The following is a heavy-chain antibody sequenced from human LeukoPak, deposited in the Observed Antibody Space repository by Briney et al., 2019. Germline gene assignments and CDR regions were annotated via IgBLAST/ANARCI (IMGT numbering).Heavy chain of an antibody. D-gene: IGHD3-3*01. CDR1: GYTFTSYG. Sequence: ASVKVSCKASGYTFTSYGISWVRQAPGQGLEWMGWISAYNGNTNYAQKLQGRVTMTTDTSTSTAYMELRSLRSDDTAVYYCAGVRYYDFWSGLDPWGQGTLVTVSS. CDR3: AGVRYYDFWSGLDP. V-gene: IGHV1-18*01. J-gene: IGHJ5*02. CDR2: ISAYNGNT.